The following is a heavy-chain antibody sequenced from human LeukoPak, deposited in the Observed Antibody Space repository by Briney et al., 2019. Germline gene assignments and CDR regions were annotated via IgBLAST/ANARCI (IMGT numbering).Heavy chain of an antibody. CDR2: IYNSGST. D-gene: IGHD2-21*01. CDR1: GGSISSNSYY. CDR3: ARHVASYDFDF. J-gene: IGHJ4*02. V-gene: IGHV4-39*01. Sequence: PSETLSLTCSVSGGSISSNSYYWGWIRQPPGKGLEWIGSIYNSGSTYYNPSLESRVTVSVDRTKNQFSPKLTSVTASDTAVYYCARHVASYDFDFWGQGTLVTVSS.